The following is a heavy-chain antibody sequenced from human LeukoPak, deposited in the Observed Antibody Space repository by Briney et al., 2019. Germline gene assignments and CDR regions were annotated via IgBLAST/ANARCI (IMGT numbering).Heavy chain of an antibody. J-gene: IGHJ5*02. Sequence: KPSETLSLTCTVSGGSISSYYWSWIRQPAGKGLEWIGRIYTSGSTNYNPSLKSRVTMSVDTSKNQFSLKLSSVTAADTAVYYCARDRYYYGSGSLNWFDPWGQGTLVTVSS. CDR2: IYTSGST. CDR1: GGSISSYY. CDR3: ARDRYYYGSGSLNWFDP. D-gene: IGHD3-10*01. V-gene: IGHV4-4*07.